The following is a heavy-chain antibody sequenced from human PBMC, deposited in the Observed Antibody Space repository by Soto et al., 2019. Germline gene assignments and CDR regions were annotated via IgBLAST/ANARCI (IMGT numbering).Heavy chain of an antibody. J-gene: IGHJ4*02. Sequence: LRLSCAASGFTFSSCAMGWVRQAPGKGLEWVSAISGSGGSTYYADSVKGRFTISRDNFKNTLYLQMNSLRVEDTAVYYCAKDLPRFAWPHWGQGTLVTVSS. D-gene: IGHD3-10*01. CDR1: GFTFSSCA. V-gene: IGHV3-23*01. CDR2: ISGSGGST. CDR3: AKDLPRFAWPH.